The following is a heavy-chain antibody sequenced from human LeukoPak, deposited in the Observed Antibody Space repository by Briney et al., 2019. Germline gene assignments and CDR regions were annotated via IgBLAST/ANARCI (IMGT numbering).Heavy chain of an antibody. CDR3: ARDGTSFDY. D-gene: IGHD4-23*01. Sequence: PGGSLRLSCAASGFTFSSYWMSWVRQAPGMGLEWVANIKEDGSQKYCVDSVKGRFTISRDNAQNLLYLQMNSLRAEDTAVYYCARDGTSFDYWGQGTLVTVSS. J-gene: IGHJ4*02. V-gene: IGHV3-7*01. CDR1: GFTFSSYW. CDR2: IKEDGSQK.